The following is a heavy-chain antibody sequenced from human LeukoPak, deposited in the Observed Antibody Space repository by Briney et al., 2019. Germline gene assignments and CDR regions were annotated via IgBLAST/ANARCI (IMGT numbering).Heavy chain of an antibody. CDR1: GFTFSSYW. CDR3: ARVATGPFYYYYGMDV. D-gene: IGHD1-1*01. V-gene: IGHV3-7*01. CDR2: IKQDGSEK. J-gene: IGHJ6*02. Sequence: GGSLRLSCAASGFTFSSYWMSWVRQAPGKGLEWVANIKQDGSEKYYVDSVKGRFTISRNNAKNSLYLQMNSLRAEDTAVYYCARVATGPFYYYYGMDVWGQGTTVTVSS.